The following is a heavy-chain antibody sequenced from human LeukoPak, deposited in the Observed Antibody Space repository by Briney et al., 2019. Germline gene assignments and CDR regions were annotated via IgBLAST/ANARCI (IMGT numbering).Heavy chain of an antibody. CDR2: INPNSGGT. V-gene: IGHV1-2*02. CDR1: GYTFTGYY. Sequence: EASVKVSCKASGYTFTGYYMHWVRQAPGQGLEWMGWINPNSGGTKYTQKFQGRVTMTRDTSISTAYMELSRLRSDDTAVYYCARGFTGYSLEDYWGQGTLVTVPS. CDR3: ARGFTGYSLEDY. D-gene: IGHD3-9*01. J-gene: IGHJ4*02.